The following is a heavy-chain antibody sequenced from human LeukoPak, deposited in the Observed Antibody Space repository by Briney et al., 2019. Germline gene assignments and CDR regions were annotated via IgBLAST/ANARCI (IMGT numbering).Heavy chain of an antibody. D-gene: IGHD6-19*01. CDR1: GFTFSDYS. V-gene: IGHV3-48*04. CDR2: ISFSVNTK. Sequence: GGSLRLSCAASGFTFSDYSMNWVRQTPGKGLEWVSYISFSVNTKYYGDSVKGRFTISRDNAKNSLYLHMDSLRAEDTAVYYCARGAYSSGWAYFDHWGQGTLVTVSS. J-gene: IGHJ4*02. CDR3: ARGAYSSGWAYFDH.